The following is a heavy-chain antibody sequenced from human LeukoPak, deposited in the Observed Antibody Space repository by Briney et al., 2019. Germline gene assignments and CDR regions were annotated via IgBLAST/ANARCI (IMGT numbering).Heavy chain of an antibody. CDR3: AIRGYYDTTYAYDYHAMDV. Sequence: GGSLRLSCAASGINFSGYSMHWVRQAPGKGLEWVSCISGSSRTIYYADSVKGRFTISRDNAKNSLHLQINSLRDEDTAVYYCAIRGYYDTTYAYDYHAMDVWGQGTAVTVSS. CDR1: GINFSGYS. D-gene: IGHD3-22*01. J-gene: IGHJ6*02. CDR2: ISGSSRTI. V-gene: IGHV3-48*02.